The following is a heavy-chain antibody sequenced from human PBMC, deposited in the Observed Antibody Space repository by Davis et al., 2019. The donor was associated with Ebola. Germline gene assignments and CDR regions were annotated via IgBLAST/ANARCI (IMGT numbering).Heavy chain of an antibody. CDR1: GFTFSSYG. CDR2: ISYDGSNK. CDR3: ARADLGIAAGGYINDAFDI. Sequence: GESLKISCAASGFTFSSYGMHWVRQAPGKGLEWVAVISYDGSNKYYADSVKGRFTISRDNSKNTLYLQMNSLRAEDTAVYYCARADLGIAAGGYINDAFDIWGQGTMDTVSS. V-gene: IGHV3-30*03. D-gene: IGHD6-13*01. J-gene: IGHJ3*02.